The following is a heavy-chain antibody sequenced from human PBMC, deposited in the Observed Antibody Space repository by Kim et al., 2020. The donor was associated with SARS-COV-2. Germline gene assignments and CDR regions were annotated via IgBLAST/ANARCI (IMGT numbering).Heavy chain of an antibody. Sequence: GGSLRLSCAASGFTFSSYAMSWVRQAPGKGLEWVSAISGSGGSTYYADSVKGRFTISRDNSKNTLYLQMNSLRAEDTAVYYCAKASDFWSGYSNAGHDAFDIWGQGTMVTVSS. D-gene: IGHD3-3*01. J-gene: IGHJ3*02. CDR1: GFTFSSYA. CDR3: AKASDFWSGYSNAGHDAFDI. V-gene: IGHV3-23*01. CDR2: ISGSGGST.